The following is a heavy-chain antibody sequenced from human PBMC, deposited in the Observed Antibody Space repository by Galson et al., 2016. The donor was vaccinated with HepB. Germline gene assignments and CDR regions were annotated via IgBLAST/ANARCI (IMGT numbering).Heavy chain of an antibody. J-gene: IGHJ4*02. CDR3: ARDEIIGTTGDY. D-gene: IGHD1-7*01. CDR2: IYRVGST. CDR1: GFTVSNNY. V-gene: IGHV3-53*01. Sequence: SLRLSCAVSGFTVSNNYMSWVRQPPGKGLEWVSLIYRVGSTHYADSVKGRFTISRDSSKNTLYLQMNSLRAEDTAVYYCARDEIIGTTGDYWGQGTLVTVSS.